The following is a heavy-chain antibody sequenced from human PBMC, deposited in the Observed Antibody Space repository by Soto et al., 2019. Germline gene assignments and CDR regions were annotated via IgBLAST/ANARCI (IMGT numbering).Heavy chain of an antibody. J-gene: IGHJ4*02. CDR1: GYAFSGYY. CDR3: ARVDYDSSGYYGSCFDY. V-gene: IGHV1-2*02. Sequence: ASVKVSCKASGYAFSGYYMHWVRQAPGQGFEWMGWINPNSGGTNYAQKFQGRVTMTRDTSISTAYMELSRRRSDDTAVYYCARVDYDSSGYYGSCFDYWGQGTLVTVSS. CDR2: INPNSGGT. D-gene: IGHD3-22*01.